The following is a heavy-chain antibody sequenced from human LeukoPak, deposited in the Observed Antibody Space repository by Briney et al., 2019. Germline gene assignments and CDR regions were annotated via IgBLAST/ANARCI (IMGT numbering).Heavy chain of an antibody. D-gene: IGHD3-22*01. CDR3: ARDLFSFYYDSSGYCDY. CDR2: TSSSGHNI. CDR1: GFNFGDYY. V-gene: IGHV3-11*01. Sequence: GGSLRLSCVASGFNFGDYYMNWFRQAPGKGLEWLSFTSSSGHNILYADSVKGRFTVSRDNAKKTVFLQMNSLRAEDTAVYYCARDLFSFYYDSSGYCDYWGPGTRVTVSS. J-gene: IGHJ4*02.